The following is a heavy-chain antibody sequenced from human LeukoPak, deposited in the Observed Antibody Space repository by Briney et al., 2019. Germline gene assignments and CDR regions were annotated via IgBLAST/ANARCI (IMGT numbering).Heavy chain of an antibody. Sequence: GGSLRLSCAAPGFTLSSYGMHWVRQAPRKGLECVAVIWYDGSNKYYADSLKGRFTISRDNSKNTLYLQMNSLRAEDTAVYYCARDRVKLERRGMYFDYWGQGTLVTVSS. D-gene: IGHD1-1*01. V-gene: IGHV3-33*01. J-gene: IGHJ4*02. CDR3: ARDRVKLERRGMYFDY. CDR2: IWYDGSNK. CDR1: GFTLSSYG.